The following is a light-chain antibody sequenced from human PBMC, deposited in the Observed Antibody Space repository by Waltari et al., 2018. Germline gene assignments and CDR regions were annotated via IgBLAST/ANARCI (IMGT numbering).Light chain of an antibody. J-gene: IGLJ2*01. Sequence: QSALTQPASVSGSPGQSITISCTGTSSDVGSYNFVTWYQQNPGKAPKLMIYEATKRPSGVSNRVSGSKSGNTASLTISGLQAEDEADYYCCSYTTSNTFVFGGGTKLTVL. CDR1: SSDVGSYNF. CDR3: CSYTTSNTFV. CDR2: EAT. V-gene: IGLV2-23*02.